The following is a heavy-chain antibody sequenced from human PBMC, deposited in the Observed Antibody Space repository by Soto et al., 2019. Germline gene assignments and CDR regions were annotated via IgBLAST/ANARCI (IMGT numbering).Heavy chain of an antibody. CDR3: ARMASSGSLNWFDP. V-gene: IGHV1-8*01. Sequence: GASVKVSCKASGYTFTNDEINWVRQATGQGLEWMGWMNPGSGNTGYAHKFQGRVTMTRNISISTAYMELSRLGSDDTAIYYCARMASSGSLNWFDPWGQGTLVTVSS. CDR1: GYTFTNDE. CDR2: MNPGSGNT. J-gene: IGHJ5*02. D-gene: IGHD3-10*01.